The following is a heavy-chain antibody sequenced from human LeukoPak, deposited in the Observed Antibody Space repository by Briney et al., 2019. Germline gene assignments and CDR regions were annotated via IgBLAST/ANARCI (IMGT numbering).Heavy chain of an antibody. Sequence: PGGSLRLSCAASGFTFSSYWMHWVRQAPGKGLVWVSRINSGERSTSYTDSVKGRFTISRDNAKNTLYLQMNSLRAEDTAVYYCARGTTGITFDYWGQGTLVTVS. D-gene: IGHD4-17*01. CDR3: ARGTTGITFDY. J-gene: IGHJ4*02. CDR2: INSGERST. V-gene: IGHV3-74*01. CDR1: GFTFSSYW.